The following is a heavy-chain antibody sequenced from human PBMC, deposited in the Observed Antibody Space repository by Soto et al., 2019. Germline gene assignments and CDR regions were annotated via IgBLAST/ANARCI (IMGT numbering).Heavy chain of an antibody. CDR1: GGSITTSDYS. CDR3: VRDRTMVGGAPGGGGDV. J-gene: IGHJ6*02. CDR2: IYHTGAT. D-gene: IGHD3-3*01. Sequence: SETLSLTCTVSGGSITTSDYSWSLILQPQGRGLEWIGSIYHTGATHYIPSLKIRLTMSLDKSKNHFSLDLTSLTAADTALYYCVRDRTMVGGAPGGGGDVWGQGTTVTAP. V-gene: IGHV4-30-2*01.